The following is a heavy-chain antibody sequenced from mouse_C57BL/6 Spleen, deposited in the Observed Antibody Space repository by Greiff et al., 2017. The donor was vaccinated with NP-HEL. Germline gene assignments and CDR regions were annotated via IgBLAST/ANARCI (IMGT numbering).Heavy chain of an antibody. CDR2: IDPSDSYT. D-gene: IGHD1-1*01. J-gene: IGHJ4*01. CDR1: GYTFTSYW. V-gene: IGHV1-69*01. CDR3: ARVGYGSSHYAMDY. Sequence: QVQLQQPGAELVMPGASVKLSCKASGYTFTSYWMHWVKQRPGQGLEWIGEIDPSDSYTNYNQKFKGKSTLTVDKSSSTAYMQLSSLTSEDSAVYYLARVGYGSSHYAMDYWGQGTSVTVSS.